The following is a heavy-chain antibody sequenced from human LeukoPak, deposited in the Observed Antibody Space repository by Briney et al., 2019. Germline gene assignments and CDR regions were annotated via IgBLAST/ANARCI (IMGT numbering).Heavy chain of an antibody. Sequence: GGSLRLSCAASGFTFSSYSMNWVRQAPGKGLEWVSYISSSSSTIYYADSVKGRFTISRDNAKNSLYLQMNSLRAEDTAVYYCARDPPDPRYYDFWSGYHAFDIWGQGTMVTVSS. CDR3: ARDPPDPRYYDFWSGYHAFDI. CDR1: GFTFSSYS. CDR2: ISSSSSTI. J-gene: IGHJ3*02. V-gene: IGHV3-48*01. D-gene: IGHD3-3*01.